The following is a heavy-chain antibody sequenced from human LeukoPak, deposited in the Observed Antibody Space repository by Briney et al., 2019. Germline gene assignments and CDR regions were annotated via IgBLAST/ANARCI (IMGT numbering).Heavy chain of an antibody. CDR1: GYTCTSYG. D-gene: IGHD3-16*01. V-gene: IGHV1-18*01. CDR2: ISAYNGNT. Sequence: ASVKVSCKASGYTCTSYGISWVRQAPGQGLEWMGWISAYNGNTDYAQSLQGRVTMTIDTSTSTVYMELRSLRSDDTAVYYCARDVGRSYDLDYWGQGTLVTVSS. CDR3: ARDVGRSYDLDY. J-gene: IGHJ4*02.